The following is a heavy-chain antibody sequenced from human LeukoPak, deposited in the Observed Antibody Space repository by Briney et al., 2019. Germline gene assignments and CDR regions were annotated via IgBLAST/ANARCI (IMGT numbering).Heavy chain of an antibody. D-gene: IGHD2-2*01. CDR2: INHSGST. J-gene: IGHJ5*02. Sequence: SETLSLTCAVYGGSFSGYYWSWVRQPPGKGLEWIGEINHSGSTNYNPSLKSRVTISVDTSKNQFSLKLSSVTAADTAVYYCTREGSSTSNWFDPWGQGTLVTVSS. V-gene: IGHV4-34*01. CDR1: GGSFSGYY. CDR3: TREGSSTSNWFDP.